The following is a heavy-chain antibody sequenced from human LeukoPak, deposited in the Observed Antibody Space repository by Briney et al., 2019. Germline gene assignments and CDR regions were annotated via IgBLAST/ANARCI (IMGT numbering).Heavy chain of an antibody. V-gene: IGHV3-23*01. CDR2: ISDSGGST. CDR3: ATGAYFDY. CDR1: GFTFSSYG. Sequence: PGGSLRLSCAASGFTFSSYGMTWVRQAPGKGLEWVSTISDSGGSTYYADSVKGRFTISRDNSKHTLYLQMNSLRAEDTAIYYCATGAYFDYWGQGTLVTVSS. J-gene: IGHJ4*02.